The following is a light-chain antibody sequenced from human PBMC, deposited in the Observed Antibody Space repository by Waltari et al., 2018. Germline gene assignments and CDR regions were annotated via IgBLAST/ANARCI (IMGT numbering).Light chain of an antibody. J-gene: IGKJ4*01. CDR3: QHFNSY. Sequence: DIQMTQFPSTLSASVGDGVTITCRASQTISDWLAWYQQKPGKAPKVLIYKASYLESGVPSRFSGSGSGTEFTLTISSLQPDDFATYYCQHFNSYFGGGTKVEIK. CDR2: KAS. V-gene: IGKV1-5*03. CDR1: QTISDW.